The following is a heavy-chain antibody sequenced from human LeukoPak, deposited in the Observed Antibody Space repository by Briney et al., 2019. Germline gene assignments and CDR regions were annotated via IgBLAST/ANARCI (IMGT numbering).Heavy chain of an antibody. D-gene: IGHD2-15*01. CDR3: ARDVISSGGSFPIDY. Sequence: ASVKVSCKASGYTFTSYGISWVRQAPGQGLEWMGWISAYNGNTNYALKLQGRVTMTTDTSTSTAYMELRSLRSDDTAVYYCARDVISSGGSFPIDYWGQGTLVTVSS. CDR1: GYTFTSYG. V-gene: IGHV1-18*04. J-gene: IGHJ4*02. CDR2: ISAYNGNT.